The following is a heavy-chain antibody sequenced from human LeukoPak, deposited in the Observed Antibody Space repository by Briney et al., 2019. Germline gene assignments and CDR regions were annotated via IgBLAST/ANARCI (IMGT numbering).Heavy chain of an antibody. V-gene: IGHV1-69*13. CDR2: IIPIFGTA. J-gene: IGHJ4*02. D-gene: IGHD5-18*01. CDR1: GYTLTELA. Sequence: SVKVSCKVSGYTLTELAMHWVRQAPGEGLEWMGGIIPIFGTANYAQKFQGRVTITADESTSTAYMELSSLRSEDTAVYYCARSLRGYSYPYWGQGTLVTVSS. CDR3: ARSLRGYSYPY.